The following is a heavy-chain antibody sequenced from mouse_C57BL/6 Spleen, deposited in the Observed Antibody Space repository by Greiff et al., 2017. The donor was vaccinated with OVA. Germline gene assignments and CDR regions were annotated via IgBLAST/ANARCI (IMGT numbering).Heavy chain of an antibody. V-gene: IGHV14-4*01. CDR1: GFNIKDDY. J-gene: IGHJ4*01. CDR3: TQAGFYYAMDY. CDR2: IDPENGDT. Sequence: EVQLQQSGAELVRPGASVKLSCTASGFNIKDDYMHWVKQRPEQGLEWIGWIDPENGDTEYASKFQGKATITADASSNTAYLQLSSLTSEDTAVYYCTQAGFYYAMDYWGQGTSVTVSS.